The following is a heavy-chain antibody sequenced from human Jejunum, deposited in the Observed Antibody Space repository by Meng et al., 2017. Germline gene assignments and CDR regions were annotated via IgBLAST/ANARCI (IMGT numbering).Heavy chain of an antibody. J-gene: IGHJ4*02. CDR1: GFTFSSYW. D-gene: IGHD2-15*01. CDR2: INTDGSNT. Sequence: GESLKISCAASGFTFSSYWMHWVRQAPGKGLVWVSRINTDGSNTSYADSVKGRFTISRDNAKNTLYLQMNSLRAEDTAVYYCVTDRDVCSGGGCFSDYFDYWGQGTLVTVSS. CDR3: VTDRDVCSGGGCFSDYFDY. V-gene: IGHV3-74*01.